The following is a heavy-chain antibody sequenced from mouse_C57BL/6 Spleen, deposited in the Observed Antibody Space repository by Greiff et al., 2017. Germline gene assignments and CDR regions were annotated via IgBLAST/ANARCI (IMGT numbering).Heavy chain of an antibody. CDR1: GFNINDYY. D-gene: IGHD3-2*02. J-gene: IGHJ3*01. Sequence: VQLQQSGAELVRPGASVKLSCTASGFNINDYYMHWVKQRPEQGLEWIGRIDPEDGDTEYAPKFQGKATMTADTSSNTAYLQLSSLTSEDTAVYYCTTVFRQLRLSWFAYWGQGTLVTVSA. V-gene: IGHV14-1*01. CDR2: IDPEDGDT. CDR3: TTVFRQLRLSWFAY.